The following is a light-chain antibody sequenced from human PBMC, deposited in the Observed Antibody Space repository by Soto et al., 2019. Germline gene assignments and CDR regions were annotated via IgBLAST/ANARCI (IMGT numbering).Light chain of an antibody. CDR3: QQYGNSIT. CDR2: GAS. V-gene: IGKV3-15*01. J-gene: IGKJ5*01. CDR1: QSVSSN. Sequence: EIVMTQSPATLSVSPGERATLSCRASQSVSSNLAWYQQKPGQAPRLLIYGASTRATGIPARFSGSGSGTEFTLTISRLEPEDFAVYFCQQYGNSITFGQGTRLEIK.